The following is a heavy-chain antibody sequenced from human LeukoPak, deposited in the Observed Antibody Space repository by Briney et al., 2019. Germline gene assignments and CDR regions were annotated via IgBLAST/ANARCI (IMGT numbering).Heavy chain of an antibody. CDR2: IIPILGIA. Sequence: SVRVSCKASGGTFSSYAISWVRQAPGQGLEWMGRIIPILGIANYAQKFQGRVTITADKSTSTAYMELSSLRSEDTAVYYCYYYGSGSYYNGLDYWGQGTLVTVSS. D-gene: IGHD3-10*01. CDR1: GGTFSSYA. V-gene: IGHV1-69*04. CDR3: YYYGSGSYYNGLDY. J-gene: IGHJ4*02.